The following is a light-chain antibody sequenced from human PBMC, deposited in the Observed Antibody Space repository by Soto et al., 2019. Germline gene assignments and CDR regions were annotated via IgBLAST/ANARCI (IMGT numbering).Light chain of an antibody. CDR2: DAS. J-gene: IGKJ5*01. Sequence: VLTQYPGNLSLSPGERATLSCRASQSVSSYLAWYQQKPGQAPRLLIYDASNRATGIPARFSGSGSGTDFTLTISSLEPEDFAVYYCQQRSNWPITFGQGTRLAI. CDR3: QQRSNWPIT. CDR1: QSVSSY. V-gene: IGKV3-11*01.